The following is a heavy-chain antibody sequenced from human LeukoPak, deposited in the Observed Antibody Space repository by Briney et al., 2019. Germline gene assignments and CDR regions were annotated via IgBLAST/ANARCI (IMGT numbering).Heavy chain of an antibody. CDR2: IYYSGST. Sequence: PSETLSLTCTVSGGSISSSSYYWGWIRQPPGKGLEWIGSIYYSGSTYYNPSLKSRVTISVDTSKNQFSLKLSSVTAADTAVYYCARTLGRGYFDYWGQGTLVTVSS. J-gene: IGHJ4*02. V-gene: IGHV4-39*07. CDR1: GGSISSSSYY. CDR3: ARTLGRGYFDY. D-gene: IGHD1-26*01.